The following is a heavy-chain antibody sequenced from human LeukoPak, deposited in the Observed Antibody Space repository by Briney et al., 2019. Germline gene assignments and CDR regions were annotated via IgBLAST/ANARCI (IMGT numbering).Heavy chain of an antibody. CDR1: GYTFTDYY. V-gene: IGHV1-46*03. J-gene: IGHJ4*02. D-gene: IGHD2-21*01. Sequence: ASVKLSCKASGYTFTDYYIHWVRQAPGRGPEYVGVFYPSAGTSHSPHSFRGRVTLTSDTSASTDYVEVGSLKSQDEAIYYCVRELRGGYFDFWGQGTLVSVPS. CDR3: VRELRGGYFDF. CDR2: FYPSAGTS.